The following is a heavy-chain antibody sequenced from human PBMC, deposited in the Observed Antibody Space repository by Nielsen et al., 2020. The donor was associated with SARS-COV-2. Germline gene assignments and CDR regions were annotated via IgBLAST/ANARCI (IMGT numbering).Heavy chain of an antibody. V-gene: IGHV1-8*02. Sequence: ASVKVSCKASGGTFSSYAINWVRQATGQGLEWMGWMNPNSGNTGYAQKFQGRVTMTRNTSISTAYMELSSLRSEDTAVYYCANYVPYYGDYVDYYYGMDVWGQGTTVTVSS. D-gene: IGHD4-17*01. CDR3: ANYVPYYGDYVDYYYGMDV. CDR1: GGTFSSYA. CDR2: MNPNSGNT. J-gene: IGHJ6*02.